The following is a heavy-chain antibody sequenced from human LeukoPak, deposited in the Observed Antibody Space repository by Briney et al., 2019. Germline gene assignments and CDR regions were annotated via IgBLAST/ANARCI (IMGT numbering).Heavy chain of an antibody. CDR1: GYTLTELS. J-gene: IGHJ4*02. CDR3: ATVSCSSTSCKRLSYYFDY. V-gene: IGHV1-24*01. D-gene: IGHD2-2*01. CDR2: FDPEDGET. Sequence: SVKVSCKVSGYTLTELSMHWVRQAPGKGLEWMGGFDPEDGETIYAQKFQGRVTMTEDTSTDTAYMELSSLRSEDTAVYYCATVSCSSTSCKRLSYYFDYWGQGTLVTVSS.